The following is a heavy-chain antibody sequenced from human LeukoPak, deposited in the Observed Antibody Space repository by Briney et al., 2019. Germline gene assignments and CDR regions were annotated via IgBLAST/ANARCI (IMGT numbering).Heavy chain of an antibody. J-gene: IGHJ5*02. D-gene: IGHD3-22*01. CDR2: INSDGSST. CDR3: ARDGPSYYYDSSGYYT. V-gene: IGHV3-74*01. Sequence: GGSLRLSCAASGFTFSSYWVHWVRQAPGKGLVWVSRINSDGSSTSYADSVKGRFTISRDNAKNTLYLQMNSLRAEDTAVYYCARDGPSYYYDSSGYYTWGQGTLVTVSS. CDR1: GFTFSSYW.